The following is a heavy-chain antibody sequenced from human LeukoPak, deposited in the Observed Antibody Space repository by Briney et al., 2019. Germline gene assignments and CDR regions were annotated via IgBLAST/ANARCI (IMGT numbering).Heavy chain of an antibody. J-gene: IGHJ3*02. Sequence: GGSLRLSCAASGFTFSSYGMSWVRQAPGKGLEWVSAISGSGGSTYYADSVKGRFTISRDNSKNTLYLQMNSLRAEDTAVYYCAKDLFSVVRRVISPWAFDIWGQGTMVTVSS. CDR2: ISGSGGST. D-gene: IGHD3-10*01. CDR1: GFTFSSYG. V-gene: IGHV3-23*01. CDR3: AKDLFSVVRRVISPWAFDI.